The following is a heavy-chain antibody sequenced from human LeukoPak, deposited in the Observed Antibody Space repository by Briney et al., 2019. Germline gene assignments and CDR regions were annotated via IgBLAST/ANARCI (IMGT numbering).Heavy chain of an antibody. CDR2: ITSSGEAT. CDR1: GFTFSIYA. Sequence: GGSLRLSCDASGFTFSIYAMSRVRQGTGKGLEWVSSITSSGEATYYADSVKGRFTISRDNSRYTLYLQMNSLRAEDTAVYYCAKVHDFWSGYYLYFDYWGQGTLVTVSS. V-gene: IGHV3-23*01. CDR3: AKVHDFWSGYYLYFDY. D-gene: IGHD3-3*01. J-gene: IGHJ4*02.